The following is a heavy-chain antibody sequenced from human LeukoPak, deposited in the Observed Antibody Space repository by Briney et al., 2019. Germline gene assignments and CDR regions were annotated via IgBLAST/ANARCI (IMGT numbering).Heavy chain of an antibody. CDR2: IYYGGST. CDR1: GGSISSGDYY. D-gene: IGHD6-19*01. V-gene: IGHV4-30-4*08. J-gene: IGHJ4*02. CDR3: ARVVLDYSSGWYIDY. Sequence: SETPSLTCTVSGGSISSGDYYWSWIRQPPGKGLEWIGYIYYGGSTYYNPSLKSRVTISVDTSKNQFSLKLSSVTAADTAVYYCARVVLDYSSGWYIDYWGQGTLVTASS.